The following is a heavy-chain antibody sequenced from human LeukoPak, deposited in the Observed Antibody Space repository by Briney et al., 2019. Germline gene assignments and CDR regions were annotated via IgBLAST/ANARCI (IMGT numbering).Heavy chain of an antibody. V-gene: IGHV1-2*06. Sequence: VASVKVPCKAAGYTFTGYYMFWVRQAPGQGLEWMERINPNSGGTNYAQRFQGRVTMTRDTSISTAYMELSRLRSDDTAVYYCARGYCSGGSCYSVENWFDPWGQGTLVTVSS. D-gene: IGHD2-15*01. CDR1: GYTFTGYY. CDR2: INPNSGGT. CDR3: ARGYCSGGSCYSVENWFDP. J-gene: IGHJ5*02.